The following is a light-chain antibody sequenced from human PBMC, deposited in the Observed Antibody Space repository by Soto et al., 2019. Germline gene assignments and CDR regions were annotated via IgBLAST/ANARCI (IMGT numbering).Light chain of an antibody. V-gene: IGKV1-5*03. CDR2: KAS. CDR1: QTISSW. CDR3: QHYNSYSEA. Sequence: IQMTQSPSTLYGSVGDSVTITCRASQTISSWVAWYQQKTGKAHKLLSDKASTLKSGVPSRCSGSGSGTEFTLTISSLQPDDFATYYCQHYNSYSEAFGQGTKVDIK. J-gene: IGKJ1*01.